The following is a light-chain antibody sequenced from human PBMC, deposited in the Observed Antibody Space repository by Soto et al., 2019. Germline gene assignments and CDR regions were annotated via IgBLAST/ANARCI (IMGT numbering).Light chain of an antibody. V-gene: IGLV2-14*01. Sequence: SALAQPASVSRSPGQSITISCTGTSSDVGGYNYVSWYQQHPGKAPKLMIYEVSHRPSGVSHRFSGSKSRNTASLTISGLQAEDEADYYCSSYISSSTYVFGTGTKGTVL. J-gene: IGLJ1*01. CDR2: EVS. CDR1: SSDVGGYNY. CDR3: SSYISSSTYV.